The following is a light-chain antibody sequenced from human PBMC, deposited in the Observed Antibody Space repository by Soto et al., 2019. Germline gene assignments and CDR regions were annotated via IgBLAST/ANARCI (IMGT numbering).Light chain of an antibody. CDR1: SSNIGAGYD. CDR2: GNS. CDR3: QSYDSSLSGSV. J-gene: IGLJ2*01. Sequence: QLVLTQPPSVSGAPGQRVTIPCTGSSSNIGAGYDVHWYQQLPGTAPKLLIYGNSNRPSGVPDRFSGSKSGTSASLAITGLQAEDEGDYYCQSYDSSLSGSVFGGGTKLTVL. V-gene: IGLV1-40*01.